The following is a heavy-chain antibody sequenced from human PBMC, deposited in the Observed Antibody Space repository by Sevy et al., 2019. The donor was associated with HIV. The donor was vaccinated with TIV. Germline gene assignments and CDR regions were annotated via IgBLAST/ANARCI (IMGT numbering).Heavy chain of an antibody. Sequence: ASVKVSCKVSGYSLNGLSMHWVRQAPGKGLEWMGSFDTEDGERIYEQKLEGRVTMTEDTSADTAYMELNSLRFEDTDVYYCATTKDYYESSGCPLNYWGHGTRVTVSS. D-gene: IGHD3-22*01. V-gene: IGHV1-24*01. CDR3: ATTKDYYESSGCPLNY. J-gene: IGHJ4*01. CDR2: FDTEDGER. CDR1: GYSLNGLS.